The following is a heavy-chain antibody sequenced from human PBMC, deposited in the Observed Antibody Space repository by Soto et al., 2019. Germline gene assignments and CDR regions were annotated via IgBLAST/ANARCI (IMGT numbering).Heavy chain of an antibody. CDR2: IYWTDDK. CDR1: GFSLSTSGMG. D-gene: IGHD3-10*01. J-gene: IGHJ6*02. CDR3: AHRKSSYYGSENTYYYGMDV. V-gene: IGHV2-5*01. Sequence: QITLKESGPTLVKPTQTLTLTCTFSGFSLSTSGMGVAWIRQPPEKALEWLAVIYWTDDKRYRPSLKSRLTITKYTSKNQVVLTMTDMDPVDTATYYCAHRKSSYYGSENTYYYGMDVWGQGTTVTVSS.